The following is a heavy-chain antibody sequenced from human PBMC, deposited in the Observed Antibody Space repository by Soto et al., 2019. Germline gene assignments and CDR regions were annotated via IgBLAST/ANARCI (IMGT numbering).Heavy chain of an antibody. D-gene: IGHD3-22*01. J-gene: IGHJ4*02. CDR3: ARAFYDSRGFYFALDS. V-gene: IGHV3-33*01. CDR2: IWYDGINK. Sequence: PGGSLRLSCGASGFSFSSYGMHWVRQAPGKGLEWVAVIWYDGINKYYADSVRGRFTISRDNSKNTLYLQMNSMSAEDTAVYYCARAFYDSRGFYFALDSSGKGTRVTVAS. CDR1: GFSFSSYG.